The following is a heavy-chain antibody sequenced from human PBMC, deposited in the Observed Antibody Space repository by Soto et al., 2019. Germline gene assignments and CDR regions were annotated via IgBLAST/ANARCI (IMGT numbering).Heavy chain of an antibody. D-gene: IGHD2-15*01. Sequence: PSETLSLTCTVSGGSISSSSYYWGWIRQPPGKGLEWIGSIFYSGSTYYNPSLKSRVTISVDTSMNQFSLKLSSVTAADTAVYYCARHLTYCSAGSCYSDFPYYGMDVWGQGTTVT. J-gene: IGHJ6*02. CDR2: IFYSGST. CDR3: ARHLTYCSAGSCYSDFPYYGMDV. V-gene: IGHV4-39*01. CDR1: GGSISSSSYY.